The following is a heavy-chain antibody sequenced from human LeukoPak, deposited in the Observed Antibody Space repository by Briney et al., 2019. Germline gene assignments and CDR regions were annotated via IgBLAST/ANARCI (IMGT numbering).Heavy chain of an antibody. J-gene: IGHJ4*02. CDR3: ARREHCGGDCYQFDY. CDR1: GYSFTSYW. CDR2: IDPSDSYT. D-gene: IGHD2-21*02. V-gene: IGHV5-10-1*01. Sequence: GESLKISCKGPGYSFTSYWISWVRQMPGKGLEWMGRIDPSDSYTNYSPSFQGHVTISADKSINTAYLQWTSLKASDTAMYYCARREHCGGDCYQFDYWGQGTMVTVSS.